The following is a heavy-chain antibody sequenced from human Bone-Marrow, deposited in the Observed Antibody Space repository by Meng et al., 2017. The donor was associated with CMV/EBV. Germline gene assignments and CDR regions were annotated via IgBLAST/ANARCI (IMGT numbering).Heavy chain of an antibody. J-gene: IGHJ4*01. D-gene: IGHD3-22*01. CDR1: GFAFDDYA. CDR2: ISRNRGSI. V-gene: IGHV3-9*01. Sequence: SLKISCAASGFAFDDYAMHWVRQAPGKGLEWVAGISRNRGSIGYADSVKGRFTISRDNAQYSLYLQMNSLRADDSSLYYCAKAAAYYNCSSGNIDYWGHGTLVTVSS. CDR3: AKAAAYYNCSSGNIDY.